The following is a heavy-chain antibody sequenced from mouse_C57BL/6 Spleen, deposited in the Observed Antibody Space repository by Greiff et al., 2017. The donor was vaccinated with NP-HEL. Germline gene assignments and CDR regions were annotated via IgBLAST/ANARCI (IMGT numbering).Heavy chain of an antibody. D-gene: IGHD2-1*01. V-gene: IGHV5-17*01. CDR1: GFTFSDYG. J-gene: IGHJ4*01. Sequence: EVKLMESGGGLVKPGGSLKLSCAASGFTFSDYGMHWVRPAPEKGLEWVAYISSGSSTLYYADPVKGRFTISRDNAKNTLFLQMTSLRSEDTAMYYCTRDYGIYVYAMDCWGQGTSVTVSS. CDR2: ISSGSSTL. CDR3: TRDYGIYVYAMDC.